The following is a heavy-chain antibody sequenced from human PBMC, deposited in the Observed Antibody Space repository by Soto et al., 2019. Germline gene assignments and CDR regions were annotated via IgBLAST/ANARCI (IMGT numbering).Heavy chain of an antibody. D-gene: IGHD2-15*01. Sequence: ASVKVSCKVSGYTLTELSMHWVRQAPGKGLEWMGGFDPEDGETIYAQKFQGRVTMTEDTSTDTAYMELSSLRSEDTAVYYCATWETKYCSGGSCYLSPTNDAFDIWGQGTMVTVSS. CDR1: GYTLTELS. J-gene: IGHJ3*02. CDR2: FDPEDGET. V-gene: IGHV1-24*01. CDR3: ATWETKYCSGGSCYLSPTNDAFDI.